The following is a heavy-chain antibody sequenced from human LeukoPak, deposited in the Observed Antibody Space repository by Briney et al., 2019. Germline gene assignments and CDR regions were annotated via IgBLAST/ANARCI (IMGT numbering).Heavy chain of an antibody. Sequence: ASVKVSCKASGYTFTSYYMHWVRQAPGQGLEWIGIINPSGGSTSYAQKFQGRVTMTRDTSTSTVYMELSSLRSEDTAVYYCAREFHPNYDILTGYAYWGQGTLVTVSS. J-gene: IGHJ4*02. CDR3: AREFHPNYDILTGYAY. V-gene: IGHV1-46*01. CDR2: INPSGGST. D-gene: IGHD3-9*01. CDR1: GYTFTSYY.